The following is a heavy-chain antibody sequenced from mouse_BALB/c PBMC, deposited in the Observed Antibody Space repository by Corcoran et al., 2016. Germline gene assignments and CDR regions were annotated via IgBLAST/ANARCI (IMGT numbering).Heavy chain of an antibody. CDR3: ARRADYFYAMDY. Sequence: QVTLKESGPGILQPSQTLSLTCSFSGFSLSTSGMGVSWIRQPSGKGLEWLAHIYWDDDKRYNPSLKSRLTISKDTSSNQVFLKITSVDTADTATYDCARRADYFYAMDYGGQGTAVTVSS. CDR1: GFSLSTSGMG. D-gene: IGHD2-4*01. J-gene: IGHJ4*01. CDR2: IYWDDDK. V-gene: IGHV8-12*01.